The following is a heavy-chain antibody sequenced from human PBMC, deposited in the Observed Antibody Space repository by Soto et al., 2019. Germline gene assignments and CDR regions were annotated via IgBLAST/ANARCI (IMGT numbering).Heavy chain of an antibody. CDR2: MHYAGNG. V-gene: IGHV4-59*08. Sequence: QVQLQESGPGLVKPSETLSVTCTVSGCSISNYYFSWFRQPPGRGLEWIGIMHYAGNGDYNPSLRSQVTMSVNTSKKQLSLRLSCVTAADTGLYYSETQGFVAIHGLVDVWRKGPTAIPSS. D-gene: IGHD3-10*01. J-gene: IGHJ6*04. CDR1: GCSISNYY. CDR3: ETQGFVAIHGLVDV.